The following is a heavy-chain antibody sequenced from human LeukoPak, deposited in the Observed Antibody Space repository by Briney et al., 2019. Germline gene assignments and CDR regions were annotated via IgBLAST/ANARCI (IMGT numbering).Heavy chain of an antibody. CDR1: GYSISSGYY. CDR2: IYHSGST. J-gene: IGHJ4*02. V-gene: IGHV4-38-2*02. D-gene: IGHD5-12*01. CDR3: TRDSSGYDWFYDY. Sequence: SETLSLTCTVSGYSISSGYYRGWIRQPPGKGLEWIGSIYHSGSTYYNPSLKSRVTISVDTSKNQFSLKLSSVTAADTAVYYCTRDSSGYDWFYDYWGQGTLVTVSS.